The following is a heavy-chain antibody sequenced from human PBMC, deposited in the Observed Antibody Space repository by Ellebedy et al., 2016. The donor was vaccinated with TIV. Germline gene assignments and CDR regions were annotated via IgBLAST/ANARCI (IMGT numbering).Heavy chain of an antibody. CDR1: GFTFSDFW. J-gene: IGHJ4*02. CDR2: IKQDGSEK. D-gene: IGHD2-2*01. CDR3: ARVGCSNTSCSL. Sequence: GGSLRLSXAASGFTFSDFWMTWVRQAPGKGLEWVANIKQDGSEKHYVDSVKGRLTISRDNAKNSLYLQMNSLRAEDTALYYCARVGCSNTSCSLWGQGTLVTVSS. V-gene: IGHV3-7*03.